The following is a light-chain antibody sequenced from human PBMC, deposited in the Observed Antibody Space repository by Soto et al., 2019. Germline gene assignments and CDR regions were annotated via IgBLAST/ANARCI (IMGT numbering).Light chain of an antibody. V-gene: IGKV3-20*01. CDR3: QQYGTSPYT. Sequence: EMVLTQSPGTLSLSPGERATLSCRASQSVSSSYLAWFQQKPGPAPRLLIYGASSRATGIPDRFSGSGSGTDFTLTISRLEPEDFAVYSGQQYGTSPYTFGQGTKLEIK. CDR1: QSVSSSY. CDR2: GAS. J-gene: IGKJ2*01.